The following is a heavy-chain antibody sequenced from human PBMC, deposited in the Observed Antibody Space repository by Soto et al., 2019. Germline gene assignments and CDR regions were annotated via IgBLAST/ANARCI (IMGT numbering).Heavy chain of an antibody. CDR3: ARGLGVGSGLRLHH. Sequence: QVQLVQSGAEVKKPGTSVKISCKTSGDTFTTYYLQWVRQAPGRGLEWMGIINPDNGSTNYAQKLRGRVTMTRDTSASTVYMDLPSLRSEDTAVYFCARGLGVGSGLRLHHWGQGTLVTVSS. CDR2: INPDNGST. CDR1: GDTFTTYY. V-gene: IGHV1-46*04. J-gene: IGHJ1*01. D-gene: IGHD6-19*01.